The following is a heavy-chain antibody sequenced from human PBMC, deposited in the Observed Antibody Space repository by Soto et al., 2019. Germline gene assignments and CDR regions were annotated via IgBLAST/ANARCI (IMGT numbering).Heavy chain of an antibody. CDR3: ARGLLRYCDSLHAPYYYYGMDV. V-gene: IGHV1-8*01. J-gene: IGHJ6*02. CDR2: MNPNSGNT. CDR1: GYTFTSYD. Sequence: QVQLVQSGAEVKKPGASVKVSCKASGYTFTSYDINWVRQATGQGLEWMGWMNPNSGNTGYAQKFQGRVTMTRNTSISTAYMELSSLRSEDTAVYYCARGLLRYCDSLHAPYYYYGMDVWGQGTTGTFSS. D-gene: IGHD3-9*01.